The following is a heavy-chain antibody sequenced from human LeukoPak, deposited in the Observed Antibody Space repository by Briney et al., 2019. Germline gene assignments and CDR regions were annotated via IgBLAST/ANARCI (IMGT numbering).Heavy chain of an antibody. J-gene: IGHJ5*02. Sequence: ASVKVSCKASGYSFTSYGISWVRQAPGQGLEWMGWISAYDGDTKYAQNLQGRVTLTTDTSTTTAYMELRSLRSDDTAVYYCARDQDIVVVVAALRQREMGGFDPWGQGTLVTVSS. CDR3: ARDQDIVVVVAALRQREMGGFDP. V-gene: IGHV1-18*01. CDR1: GYSFTSYG. D-gene: IGHD2-15*01. CDR2: ISAYDGDT.